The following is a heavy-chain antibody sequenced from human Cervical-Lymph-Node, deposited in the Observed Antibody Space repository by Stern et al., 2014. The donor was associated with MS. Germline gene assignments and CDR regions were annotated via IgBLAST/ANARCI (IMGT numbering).Heavy chain of an antibody. J-gene: IGHJ4*02. Sequence: QLQLQESGPGLVKPSETLSLTCTVSGGSISSTSSYWGWIRQLPGKGLEWIGSIFWTESTYYNPSLKSRVTISVDTAKNQSSLRMRSVTAADTAVYYCATTPPGGLVAYYFDYWGQGALVTVSS. CDR1: GGSISSTSSY. D-gene: IGHD6-6*01. V-gene: IGHV4-39*01. CDR2: IFWTEST. CDR3: ATTPPGGLVAYYFDY.